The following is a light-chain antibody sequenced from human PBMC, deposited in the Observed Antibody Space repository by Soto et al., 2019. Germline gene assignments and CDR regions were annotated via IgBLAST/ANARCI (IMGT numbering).Light chain of an antibody. CDR2: GAS. CDR3: QEYSGWRPLT. CDR1: QSISTK. V-gene: IGKV3-15*01. J-gene: IGKJ4*01. Sequence: IVMTQSPATLSVSPGERATLSCRASQSISTKLAWYQQKPGQAPRLLIHGASTRATWIPVRFSGSGSGTEFTLTHASLQFEDVGVYYCQEYSGWRPLTFGGGTKGEL.